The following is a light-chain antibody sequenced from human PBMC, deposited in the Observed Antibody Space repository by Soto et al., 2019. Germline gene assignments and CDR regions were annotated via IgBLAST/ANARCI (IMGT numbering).Light chain of an antibody. CDR3: QQYDDWPRT. V-gene: IGKV3-15*01. J-gene: IGKJ1*01. CDR2: DTS. CDR1: QTLSNS. Sequence: EIVLTQSPGTLSLSPGERATLSCRASQTLSNSFIAWYQQKPGQAPRLLIYDTSSRATGIPVRFSGSGSGTEFTLTISSLQSEDFAVYYCQQYDDWPRTFGQGTKVDIK.